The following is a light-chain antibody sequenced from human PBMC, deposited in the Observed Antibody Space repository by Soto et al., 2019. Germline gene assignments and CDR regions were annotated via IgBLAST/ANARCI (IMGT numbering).Light chain of an antibody. CDR1: QSVSKRY. CDR2: GAS. J-gene: IGKJ5*01. CDR3: QQYNNWPIT. V-gene: IGKV3-20*01. Sequence: EIVLTKSPGTLALAPGERATLSCSAIQSVSKRYLAWYQQKSGKAPRPLISGASSRATGIPERFSGSGSGTDFTLTISRLEPEDFAVYYCQQYNNWPITFGQGTRLEIK.